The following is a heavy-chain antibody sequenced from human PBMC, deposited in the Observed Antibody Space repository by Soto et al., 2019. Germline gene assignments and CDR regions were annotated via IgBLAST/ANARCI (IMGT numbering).Heavy chain of an antibody. J-gene: IGHJ6*02. CDR1: GFTFSSYA. CDR3: ARDATRYGSGSYYYYYYYGMDV. V-gene: IGHV3-30-3*01. Sequence: LRLSCAASGFTFSSYAMHWVRQAPGKGLEWVAVISYDGSNKYYADSVKGRFTISRDNSKNTLYLQMNSLRAEDTAVYYCARDATRYGSGSYYYYYYYGMDVWGQGTTVTVSS. D-gene: IGHD3-10*01. CDR2: ISYDGSNK.